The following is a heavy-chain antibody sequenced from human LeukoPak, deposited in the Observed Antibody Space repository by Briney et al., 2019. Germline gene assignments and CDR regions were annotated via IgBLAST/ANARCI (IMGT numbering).Heavy chain of an antibody. Sequence: PGGSLRLSCAASGFTFSSYSMNWVRQAPGKGLEWVSAISGSGGSTYYADSVKGRFTISRDNSKNTLYLQMNSLRAEDTAVYYCAKDTQGQVGATRFYYYYGMDVWGQGTTVTVSS. D-gene: IGHD1-26*01. CDR2: ISGSGGST. CDR1: GFTFSSYS. CDR3: AKDTQGQVGATRFYYYYGMDV. V-gene: IGHV3-23*01. J-gene: IGHJ6*02.